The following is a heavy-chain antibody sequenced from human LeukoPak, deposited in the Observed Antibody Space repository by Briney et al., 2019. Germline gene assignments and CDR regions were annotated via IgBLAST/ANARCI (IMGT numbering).Heavy chain of an antibody. CDR2: IRYDGSNK. CDR3: AKGGPPYCGGDCYLYYYYMDV. V-gene: IGHV3-30*02. J-gene: IGHJ6*03. CDR1: GFTFSSYG. D-gene: IGHD2-21*02. Sequence: GGSLRLSCAASGFTFSSYGMHWVRQAPGKGLEWVAFIRYDGSNKYYADSVKGRFTISRDNSKNTLYLQMNSLRAEDTAVYYCAKGGPPYCGGDCYLYYYYMDVWGKGTTVTVSS.